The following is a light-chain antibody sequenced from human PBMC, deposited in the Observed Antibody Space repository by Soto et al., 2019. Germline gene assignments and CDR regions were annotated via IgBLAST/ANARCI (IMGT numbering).Light chain of an antibody. CDR1: SNNY. J-gene: IGLJ2*01. Sequence: QSALTQPRSVSGSPGQSVTISCTGISNNYVSWYQQHPGKVPKVIVYDVTLRPSGVSDRFSGSRSGNTASLAISGLRAEDEADYYCCSYSGTYTEVVFGAGTKVTVL. CDR2: DVT. V-gene: IGLV2-11*01. CDR3: CSYSGTYTEVV.